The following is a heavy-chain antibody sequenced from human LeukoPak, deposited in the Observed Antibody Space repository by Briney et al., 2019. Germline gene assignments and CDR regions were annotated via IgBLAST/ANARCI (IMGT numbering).Heavy chain of an antibody. J-gene: IGHJ4*02. Sequence: GASVKLSCTASGYTFTGYYMQWVRQTPGQGLEWMGGINPNSGDTNYLQKFQGRVTMTRDTSIATVFMNLSRLGFDDTALYYCAREGYSGFSFDYWGQGTLVTVSS. CDR2: INPNSGDT. CDR3: AREGYSGFSFDY. D-gene: IGHD5-12*01. CDR1: GYTFTGYY. V-gene: IGHV1-2*02.